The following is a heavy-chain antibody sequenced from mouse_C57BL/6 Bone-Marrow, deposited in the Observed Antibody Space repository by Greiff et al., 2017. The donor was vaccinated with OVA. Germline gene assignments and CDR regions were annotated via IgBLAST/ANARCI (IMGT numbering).Heavy chain of an antibody. J-gene: IGHJ3*01. CDR1: GYAFTNYL. D-gene: IGHD1-1*01. Sequence: QVQLQQSGAELVRPGTSVKVSCKASGYAFTNYLIEWVKQRPGQGLEWIGVINPGSGGTNYNEKFKGKATLTADKSSSTAYMQLSSLTSEDSAVYFCARGGYYGSIFAYWGQGTLVTVSA. CDR2: INPGSGGT. CDR3: ARGGYYGSIFAY. V-gene: IGHV1-54*01.